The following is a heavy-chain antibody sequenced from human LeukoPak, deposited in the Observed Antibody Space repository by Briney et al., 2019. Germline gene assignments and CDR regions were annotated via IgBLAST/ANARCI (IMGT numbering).Heavy chain of an antibody. CDR1: GGSISSATYY. V-gene: IGHV4-39*01. Sequence: SETLSLTCNVSGGSISSATYYWGWLRQPPGKRLEWIGSIYYTGTTYYSPSLKSRVTISVHTSKNQLSLKLNSVTAADTAVYYCARQQCNGGSCYSRAIWFDPWGQGTLVTVSS. CDR3: ARQQCNGGSCYSRAIWFDP. D-gene: IGHD2-15*01. J-gene: IGHJ5*02. CDR2: IYYTGTT.